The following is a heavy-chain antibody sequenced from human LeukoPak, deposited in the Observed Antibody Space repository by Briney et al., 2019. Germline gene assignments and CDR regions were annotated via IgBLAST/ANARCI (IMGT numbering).Heavy chain of an antibody. CDR2: IKSKTDGGTT. CDR1: GFTFSNHA. D-gene: IGHD2-2*01. CDR3: TTDPLHCSSTSCPDY. Sequence: PGGFLRLSCVASGFTFSNHAMTWVRQAPGKGLEWVGRIKSKTDGGTTDYAAPVKGRFTISRDDSKNTLYLQMNSLKTEDTAVYYCTTDPLHCSSTSCPDYWGQGTLVTVSS. V-gene: IGHV3-15*01. J-gene: IGHJ4*02.